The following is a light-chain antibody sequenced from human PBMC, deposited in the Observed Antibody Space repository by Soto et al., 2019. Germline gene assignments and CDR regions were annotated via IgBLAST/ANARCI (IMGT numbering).Light chain of an antibody. CDR2: DAS. Sequence: EIVLTQSPATLSLCPLGIATVSFVASQSVSSNYLAEYQQKPGLAPRLLIYDASTRATGIPDRFSGSGSGTDFTLTISRLEPEDFAVYYCQQRSAWPWTFGQGTKVDI. J-gene: IGKJ1*01. CDR3: QQRSAWPWT. CDR1: QSVSSNY. V-gene: IGKV3D-20*02.